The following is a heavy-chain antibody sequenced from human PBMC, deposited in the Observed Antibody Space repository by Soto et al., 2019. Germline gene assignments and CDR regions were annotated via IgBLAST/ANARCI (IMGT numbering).Heavy chain of an antibody. Sequence: ASVKVSCKASGYTFTGYYMHWVRQAPGQGLEWMGWINPNSGGTNYAQKFQGWVTMTRDTSISTAYMELSRLRSDDTAVYYCGRDPFGIAVAGYFDYWGQGTLVTVSS. V-gene: IGHV1-2*04. CDR3: GRDPFGIAVAGYFDY. CDR1: GYTFTGYY. J-gene: IGHJ4*02. CDR2: INPNSGGT. D-gene: IGHD6-19*01.